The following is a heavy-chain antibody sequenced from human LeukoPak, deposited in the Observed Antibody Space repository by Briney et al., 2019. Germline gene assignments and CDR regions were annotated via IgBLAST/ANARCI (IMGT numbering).Heavy chain of an antibody. Sequence: SETLSLTCTVSGGSISNYYWSWIRQPPGKGLEWIGYVYYSGNINYNPSLKSRLTISVDTSKNQFSLKLRSVTAADTAVYYCARGLVSTYFDYWGQGTLVTVSS. V-gene: IGHV4-59*01. D-gene: IGHD5/OR15-5a*01. CDR3: ARGLVSTYFDY. J-gene: IGHJ4*02. CDR1: GGSISNYY. CDR2: VYYSGNI.